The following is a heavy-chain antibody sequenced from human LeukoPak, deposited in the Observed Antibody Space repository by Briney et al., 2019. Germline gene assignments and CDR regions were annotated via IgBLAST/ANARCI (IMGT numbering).Heavy chain of an antibody. J-gene: IGHJ4*02. CDR1: GCTFSGFE. V-gene: IGHV3-48*03. D-gene: IGHD3-10*01. Sequence: GGSLRLSCTASGCTFSGFEMSWVRQAPGEGPEWISYTSRTGTVIYYADSVKGRFTIYRDNAKNSMFLRMTGLRVEDTAVYYCARDPRHYGSGTYYNERAQGIDYWGQGTLVTVSS. CDR2: TSRTGTVI. CDR3: ARDPRHYGSGTYYNERAQGIDY.